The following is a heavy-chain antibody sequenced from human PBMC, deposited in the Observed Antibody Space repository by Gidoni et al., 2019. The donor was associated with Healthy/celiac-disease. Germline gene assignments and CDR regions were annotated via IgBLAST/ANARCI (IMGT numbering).Heavy chain of an antibody. CDR2: ISYDGSNK. Sequence: QVQLVESGGGVVKPGRSLRLSCAASGFTFSSYAMHWVRQAPGKGLEWVAVISYDGSNKYYADSVKGRFTISRDNSKNTLYLQMNSLRAEDTAVYDCAREVFTDTAMVSNDYWGQGTLVTVSS. CDR3: AREVFTDTAMVSNDY. J-gene: IGHJ4*02. V-gene: IGHV3-30-3*01. CDR1: GFTFSSYA. D-gene: IGHD5-18*01.